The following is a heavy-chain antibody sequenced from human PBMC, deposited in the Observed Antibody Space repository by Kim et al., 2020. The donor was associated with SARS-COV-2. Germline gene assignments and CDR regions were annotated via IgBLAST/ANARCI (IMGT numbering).Heavy chain of an antibody. CDR1: GFTFSSYG. CDR3: ARDRYYYGSGSYWSYYYYGMDV. V-gene: IGHV3-33*05. CDR2: ISYDGSNK. Sequence: GGSLRLSCAASGFTFSSYGMHWVRQAPGKGLEWVAVISYDGSNKYYADSVKGRFTISRDNSKNTLYLQMNSLRAEDTAVYYCARDRYYYGSGSYWSYYYYGMDVWGQGTTVTVSS. D-gene: IGHD3-10*01. J-gene: IGHJ6*02.